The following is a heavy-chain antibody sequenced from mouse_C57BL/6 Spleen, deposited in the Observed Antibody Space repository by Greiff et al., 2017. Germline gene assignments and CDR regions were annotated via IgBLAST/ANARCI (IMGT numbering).Heavy chain of an antibody. D-gene: IGHD2-1*01. CDR2: INPNNGGT. Sequence: VQLQQSGPELVKPGASVKMSCKASGYTFTDYNLHWVKQSHGKSLEWIGYINPNNGGTSYNQKFKGKATLTVNKSSSTAYMELRSLTSEDSAVDYCARDGIYYGNSWFAYWGQGTLVTVSA. V-gene: IGHV1-22*01. J-gene: IGHJ3*01. CDR3: ARDGIYYGNSWFAY. CDR1: GYTFTDYN.